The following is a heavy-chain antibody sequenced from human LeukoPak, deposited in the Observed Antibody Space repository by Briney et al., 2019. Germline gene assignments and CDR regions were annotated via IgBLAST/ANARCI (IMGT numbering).Heavy chain of an antibody. CDR3: ARAPWARKDIVVVVAAHGAFDI. D-gene: IGHD2-15*01. CDR1: GGSFSGYY. Sequence: EPLSLPCAVYGGSFSGYYWSWIGQPPGKGLEWIGEINHSGSTNYNPSLKSRVTISVDTSTNQFSLKLSSVTAADTAVYYCARAPWARKDIVVVVAAHGAFDIWGQGTMVTVSS. V-gene: IGHV4-34*01. CDR2: INHSGST. J-gene: IGHJ3*02.